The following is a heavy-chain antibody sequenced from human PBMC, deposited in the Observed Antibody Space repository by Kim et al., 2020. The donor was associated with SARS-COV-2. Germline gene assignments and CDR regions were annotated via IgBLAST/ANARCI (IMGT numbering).Heavy chain of an antibody. CDR2: IYYSGST. V-gene: IGHV4-39*01. CDR3: ARHLGIVATITSVFLFDP. CDR1: GGSISSSSYY. J-gene: IGHJ5*02. D-gene: IGHD5-12*01. Sequence: SETLSLTCTVSGGSISSSSYYWGWIRQPPGKGLEWIGSIYYSGSTYYNPSLKSRVTISVDTSKNQFSLKLSSVTAADTAVYYCARHLGIVATITSVFLFDPWGPRNLFTVSS.